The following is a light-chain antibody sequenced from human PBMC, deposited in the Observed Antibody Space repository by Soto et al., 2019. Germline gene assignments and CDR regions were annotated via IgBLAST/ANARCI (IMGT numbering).Light chain of an antibody. V-gene: IGKV3-15*01. CDR1: QSVSNN. CDR2: DAS. J-gene: IGKJ4*01. CDR3: QQYNDWPVT. Sequence: EIVMTQSPATLSVSPGERATLSCRASQSVSNNLAWYQQKPGQAPRLLIYDASTRATGIPARFSGSGSGTDFTLTISSLQSEDFAVYYCQQYNDWPVTFGGGTKVEIK.